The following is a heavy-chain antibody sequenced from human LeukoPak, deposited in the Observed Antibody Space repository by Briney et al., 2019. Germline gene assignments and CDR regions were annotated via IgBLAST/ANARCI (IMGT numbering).Heavy chain of an antibody. V-gene: IGHV4-59*08. CDR2: IYYSGST. CDR3: ARLGIAVAGIRWFDP. Sequence: SETLSLTCTVSGGSISSYYWSWIRQPPGKGLEWIGYIYYSGSTNYNPSLKGRVTISVDTSKNQFSLKLSSVAAADTAVYYCARLGIAVAGIRWFDPWGQGTLVTVSS. D-gene: IGHD6-19*01. CDR1: GGSISSYY. J-gene: IGHJ5*02.